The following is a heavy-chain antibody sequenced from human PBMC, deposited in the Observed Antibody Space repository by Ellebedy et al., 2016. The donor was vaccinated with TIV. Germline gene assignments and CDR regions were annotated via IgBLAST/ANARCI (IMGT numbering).Heavy chain of an antibody. CDR2: ISGSGGST. V-gene: IGHV3-23*01. Sequence: GESLKISCAASGFTFSGYWMHWVRQAPGKGLEWVSEISGSGGSTYYADSVKGRFTISRDNSKNTLYLQMNSLRAEDTAVYYCAKQSVVGPSSCFDYWGQGALVTVSS. CDR1: GFTFSGYW. CDR3: AKQSVVGPSSCFDY. D-gene: IGHD6-19*01. J-gene: IGHJ4*02.